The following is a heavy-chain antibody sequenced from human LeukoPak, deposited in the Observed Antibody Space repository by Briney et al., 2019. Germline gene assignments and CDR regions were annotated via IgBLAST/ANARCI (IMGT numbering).Heavy chain of an antibody. Sequence: SETLSLTCTVSGGSISSGDYYWSWIRQPPGKGLEWIGSIYYSGSTYYNPSLKSRVTISVDTSKNQFSLKLSSVTAADTAFYYCARELRYSSADSCYSCDYWGRGSLVTVSS. CDR3: ARELRYSSADSCYSCDY. J-gene: IGHJ4*02. V-gene: IGHV4-39*07. D-gene: IGHD2-15*01. CDR2: IYYSGST. CDR1: GGSISSGDYY.